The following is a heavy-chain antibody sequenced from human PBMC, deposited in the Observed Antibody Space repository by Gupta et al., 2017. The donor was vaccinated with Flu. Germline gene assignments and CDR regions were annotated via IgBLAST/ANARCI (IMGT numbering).Heavy chain of an antibody. Sequence: EVQLVESGGGLVQPGRSLRLSCTVSGFTFGDYGMSWFRQAPGKGLEWVGFIRTKALGGTAEYAASVKGRFAISRDDSKSIAYLQMNTLEIEDTAVYYGARDVSSAWYRGWLDPWGQGTLVTVSP. CDR2: IRTKALGGTA. CDR3: ARDVSSAWYRGWLDP. V-gene: IGHV3-49*03. D-gene: IGHD6-13*01. J-gene: IGHJ5*02. CDR1: GFTFGDYG.